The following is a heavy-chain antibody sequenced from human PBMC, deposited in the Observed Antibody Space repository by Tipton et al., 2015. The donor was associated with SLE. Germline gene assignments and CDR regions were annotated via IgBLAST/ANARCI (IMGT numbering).Heavy chain of an antibody. CDR3: AKGSDSVAGGDYYFDL. Sequence: RSLRLSCVASGFIFDDYAMHWVRRVPGKGLEWVSGISWNSGSIAYADSVKGRSSISRDNDKTSVYLQMSSLRPEDTGLYYCAKGSDSVAGGDYYFDLWGRGTLVTVSS. D-gene: IGHD2-21*02. J-gene: IGHJ2*01. CDR1: GFIFDDYA. CDR2: ISWNSGSI. V-gene: IGHV3-9*01.